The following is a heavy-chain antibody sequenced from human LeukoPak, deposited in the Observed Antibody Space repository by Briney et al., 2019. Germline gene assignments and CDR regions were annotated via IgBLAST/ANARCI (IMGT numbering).Heavy chain of an antibody. V-gene: IGHV1-69*06. Sequence: SVKVSCKASGGTFSSYAISWVRQAPGQGLEWMGGIIPIFGTANYAQKFQGRVTITADKSTSTAYMELSSLRSEDTAVYNCASCIVVVPAAIGSCAFDIWGQGTMVTVSS. CDR3: ASCIVVVPAAIGSCAFDI. D-gene: IGHD2-2*01. CDR1: GGTFSSYA. CDR2: IIPIFGTA. J-gene: IGHJ3*02.